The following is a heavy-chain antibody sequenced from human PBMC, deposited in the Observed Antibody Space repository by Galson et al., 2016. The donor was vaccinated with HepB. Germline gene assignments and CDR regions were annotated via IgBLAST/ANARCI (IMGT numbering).Heavy chain of an antibody. J-gene: IGHJ4*02. Sequence: SVKVSCKASGYTSTDQYVHWVRQAPGQGPEWMGWIDPNTGGTNYAQKFQGRVTMTGDTSLSTAYMELSRLTSEDTAVYYCASKHCRGVDCHLPFFDFWGPGSLVTVSS. CDR1: GYTSTDQY. V-gene: IGHV1-2*02. D-gene: IGHD2-15*01. CDR3: ASKHCRGVDCHLPFFDF. CDR2: IDPNTGGT.